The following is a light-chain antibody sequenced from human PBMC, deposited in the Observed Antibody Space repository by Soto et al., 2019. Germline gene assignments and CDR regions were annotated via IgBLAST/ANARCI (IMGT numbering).Light chain of an antibody. CDR1: QSVSSDY. J-gene: IGKJ1*01. Sequence: EIVLTQTPGTLSLSPGERATLSGSASQSVSSDYLAWYQQKAGQAPRLLIYGASSRATGIPDRFSGSGSGTDFTLTISRLEPEDFAVYYCQQYATSPRTFGQGTNADIK. V-gene: IGKV3-20*01. CDR3: QQYATSPRT. CDR2: GAS.